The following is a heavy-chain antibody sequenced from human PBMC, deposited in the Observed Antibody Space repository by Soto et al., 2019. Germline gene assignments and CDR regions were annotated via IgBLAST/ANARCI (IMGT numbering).Heavy chain of an antibody. Sequence: GGSLRLSCAASGFTFSDYYMSWIRQAPGKGLEWVSCINSNGSTISYADSVKGRFTISRDNAKNTLYLQMSSLRAEDTAVYYCARFPSMTTVTTTGWNDAFDIWGQGTMVTVSS. CDR3: ARFPSMTTVTTTGWNDAFDI. CDR2: INSNGSTI. CDR1: GFTFSDYY. J-gene: IGHJ3*02. V-gene: IGHV3-11*04. D-gene: IGHD4-17*01.